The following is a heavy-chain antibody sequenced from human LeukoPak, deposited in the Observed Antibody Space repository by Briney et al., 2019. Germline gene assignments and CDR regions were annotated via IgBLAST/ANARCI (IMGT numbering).Heavy chain of an antibody. J-gene: IGHJ4*02. CDR3: TTIKRGDIFGYFDF. CDR2: VFDSGRT. Sequence: SETLSLTCTLSGGSMTTHHWNWIRQTPGKGLEWIGYVFDSGRTKVNPSLKSRVTPSADTSKNQLSLRLSSVTAADTAMYYCTTIKRGDIFGYFDFWGQGILVTVSS. V-gene: IGHV4-59*11. D-gene: IGHD5-18*01. CDR1: GGSMTTHH.